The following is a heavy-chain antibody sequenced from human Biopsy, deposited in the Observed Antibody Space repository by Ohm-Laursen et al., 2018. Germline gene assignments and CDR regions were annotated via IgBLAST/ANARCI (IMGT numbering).Heavy chain of an antibody. J-gene: IGHJ6*02. Sequence: GSLRLSCAASGFPFSDYYMRWIRQAPGKGLEWVSYISSGGTTIYYADSVKGRFTISRDNAKNLLYLQMNSLRADDTAVYYCARDTRWSPYHMDVWGQGTTVTVSS. D-gene: IGHD4-23*01. CDR1: GFPFSDYY. CDR2: ISSGGTTI. CDR3: ARDTRWSPYHMDV. V-gene: IGHV3-11*01.